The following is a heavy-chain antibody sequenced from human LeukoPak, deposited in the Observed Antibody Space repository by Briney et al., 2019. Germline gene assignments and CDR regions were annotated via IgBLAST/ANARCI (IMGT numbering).Heavy chain of an antibody. Sequence: GGSLRLSCAASGFTFSSYAMSWVRQAPGKGLEWVSAISGSGGSTYYADSVKGRFTISRDNSKNTLYLQVNSLRAEDTAVYYCAKDWNWNYAYYFDYWGQGTLVTVSS. CDR3: AKDWNWNYAYYFDY. J-gene: IGHJ4*02. CDR1: GFTFSSYA. CDR2: ISGSGGST. D-gene: IGHD1-7*01. V-gene: IGHV3-23*01.